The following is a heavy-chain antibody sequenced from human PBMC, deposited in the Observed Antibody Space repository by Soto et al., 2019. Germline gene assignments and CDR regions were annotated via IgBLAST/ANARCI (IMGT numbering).Heavy chain of an antibody. D-gene: IGHD2-2*01. V-gene: IGHV4-34*01. CDR2: INHSGST. J-gene: IGHJ4*02. CDR1: GGSFSGYY. Sequence: QVQLQQWGAGLLKPSETLSLTCAVYGGSFSGYYWSWIRQPPGKGLEWIGEINHSGSTNYKPYLNGRLTISVYTSKNQFSLKLSSVIAADTAVYYCARGRSGSTSCFNNWGQGTLVTVSS. CDR3: ARGRSGSTSCFNN.